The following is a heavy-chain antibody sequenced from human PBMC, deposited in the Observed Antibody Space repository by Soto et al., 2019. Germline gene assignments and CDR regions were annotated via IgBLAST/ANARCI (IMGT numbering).Heavy chain of an antibody. CDR3: VRQGIGHLHGLVDV. Sequence: QVELQQSGPRLVKPSETLSLTCSFSSGPSSSHNWGWIRQSPGRGLEWIGFVYYTGGTSYNTSLRSRVTISADTSTNHISLTLSSVTAADTAVYYCVRQGIGHLHGLVDVWGQGTTVSVSS. D-gene: IGHD3-10*01. CDR1: SGPSSSHN. V-gene: IGHV4-59*08. J-gene: IGHJ6*02. CDR2: VYYTGGT.